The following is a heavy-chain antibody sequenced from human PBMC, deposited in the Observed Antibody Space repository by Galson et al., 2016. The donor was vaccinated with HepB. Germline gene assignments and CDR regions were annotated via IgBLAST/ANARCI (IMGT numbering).Heavy chain of an antibody. D-gene: IGHD6-13*01. CDR2: INEDGNIK. CDR3: ARRSRPYGLDV. V-gene: IGHV3-7*01. Sequence: SLRLSCAASGFTLSDYWMTWVRQAPGKGLEWVANINEDGNIKLYVNSVKGRFTISRDNTRNSVYLEMNSLSGGDTAVYYCARRSRPYGLDVWGHGTTVTVSS. J-gene: IGHJ6*02. CDR1: GFTLSDYW.